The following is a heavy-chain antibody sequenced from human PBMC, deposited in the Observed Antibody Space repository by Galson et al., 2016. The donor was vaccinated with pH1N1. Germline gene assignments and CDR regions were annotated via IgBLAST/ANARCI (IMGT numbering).Heavy chain of an antibody. Sequence: SVKVSCKASGYTLTSYDINWVRQATGQGLEWMGWMNPNNGNADYAPKFQGRVTLTRNTSINTAYMELSSLTSEDTAVYYCARGPVYWYFGLWVRGTPVIVS. CDR3: ARGPVYWYFGL. CDR1: GYTLTSYD. CDR2: MNPNNGNA. V-gene: IGHV1-8*01. J-gene: IGHJ2*01.